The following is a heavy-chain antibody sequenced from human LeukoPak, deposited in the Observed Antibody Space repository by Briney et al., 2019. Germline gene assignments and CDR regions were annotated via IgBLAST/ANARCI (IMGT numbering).Heavy chain of an antibody. Sequence: PGGSLRLSCAGSGFIFSSYAMVWVRQAPGKGLECVAGISGSGGSTYYADSARGRYTISRDNSKNTLSVQMNSLRAEDTAVYYCAKARTPYNSGFDYWGQGTLVAVSS. D-gene: IGHD6-19*01. CDR1: GFIFSSYA. V-gene: IGHV3-23*01. CDR2: ISGSGGST. J-gene: IGHJ4*02. CDR3: AKARTPYNSGFDY.